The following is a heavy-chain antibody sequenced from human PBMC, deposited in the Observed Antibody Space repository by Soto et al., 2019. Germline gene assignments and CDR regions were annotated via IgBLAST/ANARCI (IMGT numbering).Heavy chain of an antibody. CDR1: GFTFSSYG. D-gene: IGHD3-3*01. V-gene: IGHV3-30*18. CDR2: ISYDGSNK. CDR3: AKDFPDFHGMDV. J-gene: IGHJ6*02. Sequence: GGSLRLSCAASGFTFSSYGMHWVRQAPGKGLEWVAVISYDGSNKYYADSVKGRFTISRDNSKNTLYLQMNSLRAEDTAVYYCAKDFPDFHGMDVWGQGTTVTVSS.